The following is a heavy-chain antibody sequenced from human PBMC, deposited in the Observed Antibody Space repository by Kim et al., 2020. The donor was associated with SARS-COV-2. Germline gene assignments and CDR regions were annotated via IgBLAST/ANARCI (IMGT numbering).Heavy chain of an antibody. Sequence: PSFQGQVTISADKSISTAYLQWSSLKASDTAMYYCAKLGTDDYYYYGMDVWGQGTTVTVSS. V-gene: IGHV5-51*01. CDR3: AKLGTDDYYYYGMDV. J-gene: IGHJ6*02.